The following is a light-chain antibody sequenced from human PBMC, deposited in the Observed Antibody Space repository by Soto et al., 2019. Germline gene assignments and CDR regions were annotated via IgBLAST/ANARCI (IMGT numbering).Light chain of an antibody. J-gene: IGLJ1*01. CDR2: DVN. V-gene: IGLV2-14*01. CDR1: SSDVGGYVY. Sequence: QSALTQPASVSVSPGQSITISCTGTSSDVGGYVYVSWYQQLPGKAPKLLIYDVNNRPSGVSHRFSGSKSGNTASLTISGLQAEDEADYYCSSYTGSSTFVFGTGTKVTVL. CDR3: SSYTGSSTFV.